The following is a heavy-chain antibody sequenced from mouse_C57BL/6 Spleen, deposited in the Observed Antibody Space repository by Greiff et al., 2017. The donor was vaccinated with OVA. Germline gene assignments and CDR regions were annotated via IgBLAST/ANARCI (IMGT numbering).Heavy chain of an antibody. D-gene: IGHD1-1*01. J-gene: IGHJ1*03. CDR1: GYTFTGYW. CDR2: ILPGSGST. Sequence: QVQLQQSGAELMKPGASVKLSCKATGYTFTGYWIEWVKQRPGHGLEWIGEILPGSGSTTYNEKFKGKATFTADTSSNTAYMQLSSLTTEDSAIYYCARCGSSPLYWYFDVWGTGTTVTVSS. CDR3: ARCGSSPLYWYFDV. V-gene: IGHV1-9*01.